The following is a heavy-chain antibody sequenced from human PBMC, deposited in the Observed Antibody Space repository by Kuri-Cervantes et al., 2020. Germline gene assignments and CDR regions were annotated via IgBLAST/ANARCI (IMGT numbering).Heavy chain of an antibody. Sequence: WVRQAPGKGLEWIGSIYYSGSTYYNPSLKSRVTISVDTSKNQFSLKLSSVTAADTAVYYCARQANLGSYDSSGYRYYFDYWGQGTLVTVSS. CDR2: IYYSGST. CDR3: ARQANLGSYDSSGYRYYFDY. D-gene: IGHD3-22*01. V-gene: IGHV4-39*01. J-gene: IGHJ4*02.